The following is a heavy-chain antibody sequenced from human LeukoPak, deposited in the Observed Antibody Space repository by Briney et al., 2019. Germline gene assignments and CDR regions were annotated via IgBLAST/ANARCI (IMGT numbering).Heavy chain of an antibody. J-gene: IGHJ4*02. D-gene: IGHD3-16*02. V-gene: IGHV2-5*01. CDR1: GFSLSTSGVG. CDR3: AHSGSYDYVWGSYRPASFFDY. Sequence: SGPTLVNPTQTLTLTCTFSGFSLSTSGVGVGWIRQSPGKALEWLALIYLNDDKRYSPSLKSRLTITKDTSKNQVVLTMTNMDPVDTATYYCAHSGSYDYVWGSYRPASFFDYWGQGTLVTVSS. CDR2: IYLNDDK.